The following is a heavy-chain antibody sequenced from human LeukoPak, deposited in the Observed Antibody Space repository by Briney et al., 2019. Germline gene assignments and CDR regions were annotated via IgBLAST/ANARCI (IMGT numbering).Heavy chain of an antibody. V-gene: IGHV3-15*01. J-gene: IGHJ4*02. CDR3: TTDLDFWSGNDIDY. CDR2: IKSKTDGGTT. Sequence: GGSLRLSSAASGFTFSNAWMSWVRQAPGKGLEWVGRIKSKTDGGTTDYAAPVKGRFTISRDDSKNTLYLQMNSLKTEDTAVYYCTTDLDFWSGNDIDYWGQGTLVTVSS. D-gene: IGHD3-3*01. CDR1: GFTFSNAW.